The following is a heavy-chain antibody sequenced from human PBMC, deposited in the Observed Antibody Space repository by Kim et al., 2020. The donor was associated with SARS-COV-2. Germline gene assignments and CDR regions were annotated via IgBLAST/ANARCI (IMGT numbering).Heavy chain of an antibody. CDR2: MNWNGDSI. D-gene: IGHD6-19*01. CDR3: VRGCRVAVTA. CDR1: GFNFDDFD. Sequence: GGSLRLSCAASGFNFDDFDMGWVRQAPGKGLQWVAGMNWNGDSISYADAVKGRFSISRDNAKNSLYLQMNSLRAEDSAFYHCVRGCRVAVTAWGQGTLVTVSS. V-gene: IGHV3-20*01. J-gene: IGHJ5*02.